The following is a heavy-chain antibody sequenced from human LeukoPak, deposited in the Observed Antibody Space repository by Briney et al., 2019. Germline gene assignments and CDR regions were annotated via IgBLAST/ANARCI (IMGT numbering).Heavy chain of an antibody. D-gene: IGHD3-22*01. J-gene: IGHJ4*02. CDR1: GGSISSGGYS. CDR3: AIEAGSGYYY. V-gene: IGHV4-30-2*01. CDR2: IYHSGST. Sequence: SQTLSLTCAVSGGSISSGGYSWGWIRQPPGKGLEWIGYIYHSGSTYYNPSLKSGVTISVDRSKNQFSLKLSSVTAADTAVYYCAIEAGSGYYYWGQGTLVTVSS.